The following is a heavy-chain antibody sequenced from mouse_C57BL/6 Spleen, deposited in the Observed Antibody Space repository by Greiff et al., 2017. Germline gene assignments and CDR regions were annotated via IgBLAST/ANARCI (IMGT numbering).Heavy chain of an antibody. J-gene: IGHJ4*01. CDR1: GYSITSGYY. CDR2: ISYDGSN. D-gene: IGHD1-1*01. Sequence: EVKLQESGPGLVKPSQSLSLTCSVTGYSITSGYYWNWIRQFPGNKLEWMGYISYDGSNNYNPSLKNRISITRDTSKNQFFLKLNSVTTEDTATYYCARALGVVEWAMDYWGQGTSVTVSS. V-gene: IGHV3-6*01. CDR3: ARALGVVEWAMDY.